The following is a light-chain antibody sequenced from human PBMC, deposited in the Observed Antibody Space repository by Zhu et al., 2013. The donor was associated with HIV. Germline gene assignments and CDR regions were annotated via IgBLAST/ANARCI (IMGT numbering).Light chain of an antibody. CDR2: DAS. J-gene: IGKJ1*01. V-gene: IGKV3-20*01. Sequence: EIVLTQSPGTLSLSPGERATLSCRASQAVPSNYLSWYQQKPGQAPRLLIYDASNRATGIPDRFSGSGSGTDFTLTISRLEPEDFAVYYCQHYGNSLWTFGQGTKVEIK. CDR3: QHYGNSLWT. CDR1: QAVPSNY.